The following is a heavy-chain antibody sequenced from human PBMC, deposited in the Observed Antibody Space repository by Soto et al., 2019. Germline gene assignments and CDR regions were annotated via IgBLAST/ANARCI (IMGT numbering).Heavy chain of an antibody. J-gene: IGHJ4*02. CDR3: TRHFYGSGRYSI. CDR1: GFTFSGSA. CDR2: IRSKANSYAT. D-gene: IGHD3-10*01. Sequence: GGSLRLSCAASGFTFSGSAMHWVRQASGKGLEWVGRIRSKANSYATADAASVKGRFTISRDDSKNTAYLQMNSLKTEDTAVYYCTRHFYGSGRYSIRGQGTLVTVSS. V-gene: IGHV3-73*01.